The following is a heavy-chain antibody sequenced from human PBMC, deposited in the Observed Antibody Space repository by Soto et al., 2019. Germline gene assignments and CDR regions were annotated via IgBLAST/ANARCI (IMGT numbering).Heavy chain of an antibody. D-gene: IGHD6-25*01. V-gene: IGHV3-30*18. Sequence: QVQLVESGGSVVQPGRSLRLSCSASGFIFGTYGMDWVRQAPGKGLEWVALISYDGNKEFYADSVKGRFTISRDNSRNTLYLHMNSLKPEDTAMYYCAKETAASVDYYCFYGLDVWGPGTTVSVSS. CDR2: ISYDGNKE. J-gene: IGHJ6*02. CDR1: GFIFGTYG. CDR3: AKETAASVDYYCFYGLDV.